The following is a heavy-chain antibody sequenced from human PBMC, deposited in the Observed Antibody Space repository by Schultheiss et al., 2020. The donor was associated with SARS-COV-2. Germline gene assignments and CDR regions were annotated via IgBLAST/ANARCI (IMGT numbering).Heavy chain of an antibody. CDR1: GGSISSGDYY. Sequence: SETLSLTCTVSGGSISSGDYYWSWIRQPPGKGLEWIGYIYYSGSTYYNPSLKSRVTISVDTSKNQFSLKLSSVTAADTAVYYCAKIAAAGYYYGMDVWGQGTTVTVSS. J-gene: IGHJ6*02. D-gene: IGHD6-13*01. CDR3: AKIAAAGYYYGMDV. CDR2: IYYSGST. V-gene: IGHV4-30-4*01.